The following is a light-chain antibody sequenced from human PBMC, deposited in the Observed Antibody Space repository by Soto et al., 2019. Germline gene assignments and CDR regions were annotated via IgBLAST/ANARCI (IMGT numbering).Light chain of an antibody. J-gene: IGKJ1*01. CDR2: GAS. CDR3: QHYGSTHWT. V-gene: IGKV3-20*01. CDR1: QSVCSRC. Sequence: EIVLTQSPGTLSLSPGERGTLSCRASQSVCSRCLAWYQQKPGQAPRLLIFGASSRATGIPDTFSGSGSGTDFTLIISRLEPEDSAVYYCQHYGSTHWTFGQGTKVEI.